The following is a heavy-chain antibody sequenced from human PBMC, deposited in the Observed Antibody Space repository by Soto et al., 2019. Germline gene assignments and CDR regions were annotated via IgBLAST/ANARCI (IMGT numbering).Heavy chain of an antibody. CDR3: ARQTTVTPYYYYYMDV. CDR1: GGSISSGDYY. V-gene: IGHV4-30-4*01. CDR2: SYYSGYT. Sequence: SETLSLTCTVSGGSISSGDYYWSWIRQPPGKGLEWIGYSYYSGYTYYNPSLKSRVTISVDTSKNQFSLKLSSVTAADTAVYYCARQTTVTPYYYYYMDVWGKGTTVTVSS. J-gene: IGHJ6*03. D-gene: IGHD4-4*01.